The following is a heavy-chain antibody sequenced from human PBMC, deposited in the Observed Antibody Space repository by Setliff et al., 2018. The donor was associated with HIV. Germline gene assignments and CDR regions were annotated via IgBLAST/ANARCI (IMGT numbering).Heavy chain of an antibody. V-gene: IGHV4-61*02. CDR3: ARQVGNKVLFDS. Sequence: SETLSLTCTVSGGSISSGTYYWSWIRQPAGKGLEWIGRIYTSGSTNYNPSLKSRVTISVDTSKNQFSLRLNSVTAADTAVYYCARQVGNKVLFDSWGQGTLVTVSS. D-gene: IGHD7-27*01. J-gene: IGHJ4*02. CDR2: IYTSGST. CDR1: GGSISSGTYY.